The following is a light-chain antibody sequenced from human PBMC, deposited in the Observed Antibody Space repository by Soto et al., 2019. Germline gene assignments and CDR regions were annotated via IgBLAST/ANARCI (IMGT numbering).Light chain of an antibody. V-gene: IGKV1-5*01. Sequence: DIQITQSPSTPSASVGDRVVITCRASQSISKWLAWYQQKPGRAPNFLIYDASTLESGVPSRFSGSGSGTEFTLTITNLQPDDFATFYCQQYSTFPRTFGQGTKVDI. J-gene: IGKJ1*01. CDR3: QQYSTFPRT. CDR1: QSISKW. CDR2: DAS.